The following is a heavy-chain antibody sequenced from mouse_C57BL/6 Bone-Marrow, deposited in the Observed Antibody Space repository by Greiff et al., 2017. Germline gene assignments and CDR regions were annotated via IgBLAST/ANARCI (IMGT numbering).Heavy chain of an antibody. CDR2: IDPENGDT. J-gene: IGHJ4*01. Sequence: EVQLVESGAELVRPGASVKLSCTASGFNIKDDYMHWVKQRPEQGLEWIGWIDPENGDTEYASKFQGKATITADTSSNTAYLQLSSLTSEDTAVYYGTTRGSMVTHYAMDYWGQGTSVTVSS. CDR1: GFNIKDDY. D-gene: IGHD2-2*01. CDR3: TTRGSMVTHYAMDY. V-gene: IGHV14-4*01.